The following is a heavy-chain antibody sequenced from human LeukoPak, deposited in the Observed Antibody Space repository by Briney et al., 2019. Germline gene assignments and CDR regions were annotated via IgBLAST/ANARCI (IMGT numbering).Heavy chain of an antibody. J-gene: IGHJ4*02. V-gene: IGHV3-9*01. CDR1: GFSFDDSA. Sequence: GGSLRLSCGASGFSFDDSAMHWVRQAPGKGLEWVSGITWNSGRIGYADSVKGRFTISRDNAKNSLYLQMNSLRVEDTALYYCAKGRLVAALLDYWGQGTLVTVSS. CDR3: AKGRLVAALLDY. D-gene: IGHD2-15*01. CDR2: ITWNSGRI.